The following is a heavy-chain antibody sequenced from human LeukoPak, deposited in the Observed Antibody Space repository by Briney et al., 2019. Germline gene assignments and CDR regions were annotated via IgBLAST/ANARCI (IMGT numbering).Heavy chain of an antibody. CDR2: IKQDGSKK. CDR3: TRVGYIDEGIDY. V-gene: IGHV3-7*04. D-gene: IGHD5-24*01. J-gene: IGHJ4*02. CDR1: GFPFSSYW. Sequence: GGSLRLSCVASGFPFSSYWMTWVRQAPGKGLEWVANIKQDGSKKSYVDSVKGRFTISRDNAKNSLYLQMNSLRAEDTAMYYCTRVGYIDEGIDYWGQGTLVTVSS.